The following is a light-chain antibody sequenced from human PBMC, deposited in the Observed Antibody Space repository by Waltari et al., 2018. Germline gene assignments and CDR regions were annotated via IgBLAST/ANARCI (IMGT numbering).Light chain of an antibody. V-gene: IGKV3-15*01. Sequence: EILMTQSPATLSVSPGERGTLSCRASQSVGSAVAWYQQKPGQAPRLLISGASIRATGIPVRFRGSGSGTEVTLTISSLQSEDFAVYFCQQYNDWPWTFGQGT. J-gene: IGKJ1*01. CDR3: QQYNDWPWT. CDR2: GAS. CDR1: QSVGSA.